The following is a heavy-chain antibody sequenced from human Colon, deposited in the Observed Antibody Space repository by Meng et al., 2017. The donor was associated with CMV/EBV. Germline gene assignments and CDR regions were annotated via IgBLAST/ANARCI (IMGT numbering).Heavy chain of an antibody. D-gene: IGHD6-19*01. CDR1: DSISSGSW. CDR3: ARNFAGTSGWFGAVFDI. J-gene: IGHJ3*02. CDR2: VSHGGTT. V-gene: IGHV4-4*02. Sequence: DSISSGSWCSWVRQSPGEGLEWIGEVSHGGTTKYNPSLRSRVTISMDKPKDQFSLSLTSLTAADTAVYYCARNFAGTSGWFGAVFDIWGQGTMVTVSS.